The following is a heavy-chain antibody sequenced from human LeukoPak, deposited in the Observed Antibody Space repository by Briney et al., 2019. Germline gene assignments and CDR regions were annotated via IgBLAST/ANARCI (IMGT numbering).Heavy chain of an antibody. CDR3: ARQSIVGVSKFYYYDMDV. J-gene: IGHJ6*02. D-gene: IGHD1-26*01. V-gene: IGHV4-39*01. CDR1: GGSISSSTYY. CDR2: IYYSGST. Sequence: SETLSLTCSVSGGSISSSTYYWGWIRQPPGKGLEWIGGIYYSGSTYYNPSLRSRVTIFEDTSNNQFSLKLSSVTAADTAVYYCARQSIVGVSKFYYYDMDVWGQGTTVTVSS.